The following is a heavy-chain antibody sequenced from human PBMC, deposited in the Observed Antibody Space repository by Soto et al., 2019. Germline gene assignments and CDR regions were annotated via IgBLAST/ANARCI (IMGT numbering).Heavy chain of an antibody. CDR2: ISGDGGRT. CDR1: GFTFSSGFTFSSYA. J-gene: IGHJ5*02. CDR3: TKDDYGDYGNCFDP. Sequence: GGSLRLSCVASGFTFSSGFTFSSYAMSWVRQAPGKGLEWVSAISGDGGRTFYADSVKGRFTISRDNSKSTLYLQMSSLRAEDTAVYYCTKDDYGDYGNCFDPWSQGTLVTVSS. D-gene: IGHD4-17*01. V-gene: IGHV3-23*01.